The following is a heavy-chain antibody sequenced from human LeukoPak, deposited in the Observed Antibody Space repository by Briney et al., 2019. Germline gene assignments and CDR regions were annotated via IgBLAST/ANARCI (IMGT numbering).Heavy chain of an antibody. CDR3: ARVIAVPGTPYDYYYMDV. J-gene: IGHJ6*03. D-gene: IGHD6-19*01. CDR1: GFTFSSYW. Sequence: GGSVRLSCASSGFTFSSYWMSWLRQAPGKGLDWVANLKQDGSEKYYVDSVKGRFTISRDNAKNSLYLRMSSLRVEDTAVYSCARVIAVPGTPYDYYYMDVWGKGTTVTVSS. V-gene: IGHV3-7*01. CDR2: LKQDGSEK.